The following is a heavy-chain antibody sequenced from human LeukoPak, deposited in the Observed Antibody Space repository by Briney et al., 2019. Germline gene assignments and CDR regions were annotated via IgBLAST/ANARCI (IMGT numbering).Heavy chain of an antibody. Sequence: PSETLSLTCAVYGGSFSGYYWSWIRQPPGKGLEWIGEINHSGSTNYNPSLKSRVTISVDTSKNQFSLKLSSVTAADTAVYYCARGRIVVVPAATSHYYYYGMDVWGQGTTVTVSS. J-gene: IGHJ6*02. D-gene: IGHD2-2*01. CDR2: INHSGST. CDR1: GGSFSGYY. V-gene: IGHV4-34*01. CDR3: ARGRIVVVPAATSHYYYYGMDV.